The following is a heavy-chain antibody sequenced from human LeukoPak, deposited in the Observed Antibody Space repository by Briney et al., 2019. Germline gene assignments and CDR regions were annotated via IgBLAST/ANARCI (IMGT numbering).Heavy chain of an antibody. V-gene: IGHV3-30*03. CDR3: ARDPDYGGNSNFDD. J-gene: IGHJ4*02. CDR1: GFTFSTHA. D-gene: IGHD4-23*01. CDR2: ISYDGANK. Sequence: GGSLRLSCAASGFTFSTHAMHWVRQAPGKGLEWVVVISYDGANKYYADSVKGRFTISRDNSKNTLYLQMNSLRAEDTAVYYCARDPDYGGNSNFDDWGQGTLVTVSS.